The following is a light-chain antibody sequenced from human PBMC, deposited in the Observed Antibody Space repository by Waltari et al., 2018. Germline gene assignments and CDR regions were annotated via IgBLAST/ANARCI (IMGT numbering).Light chain of an antibody. Sequence: QSALTQPASVSGSPGQSITIPCTGTSSDVGSYNLVSWYQQHPGKAPKLMIYEGSKRPSGVSNRFSGSKSGNTASLTISGLQAEDEADYYCCSYAGSSPHWVFGGGTKLTVL. J-gene: IGLJ3*02. V-gene: IGLV2-23*01. CDR1: SSDVGSYNL. CDR3: CSYAGSSPHWV. CDR2: EGS.